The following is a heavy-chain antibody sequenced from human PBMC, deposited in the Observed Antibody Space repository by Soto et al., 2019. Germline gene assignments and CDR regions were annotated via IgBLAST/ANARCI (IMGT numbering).Heavy chain of an antibody. D-gene: IGHD6-19*01. CDR3: AREASAVIALDY. Sequence: QVQLVHSGAELKKPGASVKVSCKASGYTFTAYAMHWVRQAPGQGLEWMGWINPNSGDATYAQKFQGRVTMTKDTSITTAYMELSSLSYDDTAVYYCAREASAVIALDYWGQGTLVTVSS. CDR2: INPNSGDA. V-gene: IGHV1-2*02. CDR1: GYTFTAYA. J-gene: IGHJ4*02.